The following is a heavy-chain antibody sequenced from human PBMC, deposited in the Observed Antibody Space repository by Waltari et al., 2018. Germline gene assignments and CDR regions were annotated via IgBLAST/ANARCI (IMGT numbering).Heavy chain of an antibody. CDR2: ISSSSSTI. Sequence: EVQLVESGGGLVQPGGSLRLSCAAFGFTFSSYSMNWCRQAPGKGLEWVSYISSSSSTIYYADSVKGRFTISRDNAKNSLYLQMNSLRAEDTAVYYCARDLNPISSGLKAKRDYGMDVWGQGTTVTVSS. D-gene: IGHD6-19*01. CDR3: ARDLNPISSGLKAKRDYGMDV. V-gene: IGHV3-48*01. CDR1: GFTFSSYS. J-gene: IGHJ6*02.